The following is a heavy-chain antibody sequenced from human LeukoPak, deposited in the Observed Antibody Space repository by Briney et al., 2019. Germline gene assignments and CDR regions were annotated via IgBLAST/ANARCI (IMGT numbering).Heavy chain of an antibody. CDR2: ISGSGGST. J-gene: IGHJ4*02. Sequence: PGGSLRLSCAASGFTFSSYAMSWVRQAPGKGLEWVSAISGSGGSTYYADSVKGRFTISRDNSKNTLYLQMNSLRAEDTAVYYCARADYDFWSGYSSFDYWGQGTLVTVSS. V-gene: IGHV3-23*01. CDR3: ARADYDFWSGYSSFDY. CDR1: GFTFSSYA. D-gene: IGHD3-3*01.